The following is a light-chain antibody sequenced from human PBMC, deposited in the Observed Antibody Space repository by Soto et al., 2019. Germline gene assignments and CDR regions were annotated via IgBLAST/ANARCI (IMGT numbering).Light chain of an antibody. Sequence: EIVMTQSPATLSVFPGERATLSCRASQTISSSLAWYQQSPGQAPKLLIYDASTRATGVPARFSGSGSGTEFTLTIKSLQSEDFVLYFCQQYSASNTFGQGTQL. CDR3: QQYSASNT. V-gene: IGKV3-15*01. J-gene: IGKJ2*01. CDR1: QTISSS. CDR2: DAS.